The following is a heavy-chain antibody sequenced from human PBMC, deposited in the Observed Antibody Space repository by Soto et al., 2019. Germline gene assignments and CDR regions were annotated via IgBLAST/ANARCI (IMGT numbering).Heavy chain of an antibody. CDR1: GYTFTGYY. J-gene: IGHJ4*02. CDR3: ARDICLVKRGARGSFEY. D-gene: IGHD3-9*01. V-gene: IGHV1-2*02. Sequence: SSVKVSCKASGYTFTGYYMLCVRQAPGQGIEWMGWSNPNSGGTNYAQKLQGRVTMTRDTAISTGYMELSRLRSDDTAVYYCARDICLVKRGARGSFEYGGQGTLVTVAS. CDR2: SNPNSGGT.